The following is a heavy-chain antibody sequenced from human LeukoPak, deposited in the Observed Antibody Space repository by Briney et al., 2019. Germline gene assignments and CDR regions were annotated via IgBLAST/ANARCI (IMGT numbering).Heavy chain of an antibody. CDR3: ARASSGYLGDAFDI. Sequence: SETLSLTCAVSGGSISSGGYSWSWIRQPPGKGLEWIVYIYHSGSTYYNPSLKSRVSISVDRSKNQFSLKLSSVTAADTAVYYCARASSGYLGDAFDIWGQGTMVTVSS. CDR2: IYHSGST. CDR1: GGSISSGGYS. J-gene: IGHJ3*02. V-gene: IGHV4-30-2*01. D-gene: IGHD3-22*01.